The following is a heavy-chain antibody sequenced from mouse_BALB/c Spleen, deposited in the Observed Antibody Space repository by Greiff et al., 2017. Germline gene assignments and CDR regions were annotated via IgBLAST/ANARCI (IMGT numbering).Heavy chain of an antibody. V-gene: IGHV5-6*01. D-gene: IGHD2-12*01. Sequence: EVQRVESGGDLVKPGGSLKLSCAASGFTFSSYGMSWVRQTPDKRLEWVATISSGGSYTYYPDSVKGRFTISRDNAKNTLYLQMSSLKSEDTAMYYCARHEDYRFAYWGQGTLVTVSA. CDR2: ISSGGSYT. CDR3: ARHEDYRFAY. J-gene: IGHJ3*01. CDR1: GFTFSSYG.